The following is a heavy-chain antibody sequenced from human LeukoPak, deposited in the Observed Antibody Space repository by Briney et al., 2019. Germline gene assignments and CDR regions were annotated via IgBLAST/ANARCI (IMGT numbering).Heavy chain of an antibody. J-gene: IGHJ4*02. V-gene: IGHV3-21*01. CDR1: GFTFSTYT. CDR2: IGSGGRHI. D-gene: IGHD5-18*01. CDR3: ARSGYTYGFDY. Sequence: GGSLRLSCAASGFTFSTYTMNWVRQAPGKGLEWVASIGSGGRHIHYADSVKGRFTISRDNAKNSLYLQMNSLRAEDTAVYYCARSGYTYGFDYWGQGALATVSS.